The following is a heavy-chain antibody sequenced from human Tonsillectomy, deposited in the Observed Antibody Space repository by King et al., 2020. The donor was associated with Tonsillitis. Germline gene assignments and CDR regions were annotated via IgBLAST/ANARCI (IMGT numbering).Heavy chain of an antibody. CDR1: GGSFSGYY. J-gene: IGHJ4*02. Sequence: VQLQQWGAGLLKPSETLSLTCAVYGGSFSGYYWSWIRQPPGKGLEWIGEINHSGSTNYNPSLKSRVTISVDTSKNQFSLKLSPVTAADTAVYYCARGLGYSSGWYAYWGQGTLVTVSS. D-gene: IGHD6-19*01. CDR2: INHSGST. CDR3: ARGLGYSSGWYAY. V-gene: IGHV4-34*01.